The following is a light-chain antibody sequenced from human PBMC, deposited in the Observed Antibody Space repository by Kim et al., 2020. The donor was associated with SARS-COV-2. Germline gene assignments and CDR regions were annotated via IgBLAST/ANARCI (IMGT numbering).Light chain of an antibody. CDR2: LTSDGSH. CDR1: SAERFNT. CDR3: QTWGAGIIV. V-gene: IGLV4-69*01. Sequence: AAGRLTCTLNSAERFNTLAWHQQLPEKGPRFLMKLTSDGSHTKGDGIPDRFSGSASGPERYLTISSLQSDDEADYYCQTWGAGIIVFGGGTQLTVL. J-gene: IGLJ2*01.